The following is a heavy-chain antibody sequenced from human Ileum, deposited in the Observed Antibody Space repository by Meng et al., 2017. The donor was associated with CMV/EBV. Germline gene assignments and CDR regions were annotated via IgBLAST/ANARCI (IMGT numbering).Heavy chain of an antibody. Sequence: VPVLGNPSEHLPPTCTVAGGTINGYYWTWIRQSAGKGLEWIGRIYTSGSTKYNPSLKSRVTLSIDTSKNQFYLKVTSVTAADTAVYYCARGNSMVRGVLGWFDPWGQGTLVTVSS. CDR1: GGTINGYY. D-gene: IGHD3-10*01. V-gene: IGHV4-4*07. CDR2: IYTSGST. CDR3: ARGNSMVRGVLGWFDP. J-gene: IGHJ5*02.